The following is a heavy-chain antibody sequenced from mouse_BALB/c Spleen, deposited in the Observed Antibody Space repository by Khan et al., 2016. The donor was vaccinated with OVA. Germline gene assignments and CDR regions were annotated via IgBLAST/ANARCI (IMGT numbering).Heavy chain of an antibody. CDR1: GYTFTSYW. J-gene: IGHJ3*01. CDR3: ARSPTMITQFSY. CDR2: INPTTGCT. V-gene: IGHV1-7*01. D-gene: IGHD2-4*01. Sequence: QVQLQQSGAELAKPGASVKMSCKASGYTFTSYWMHWVKQRPGQGLEWIGFINPTTGCTEYNQKFKDKATLTADKSSSTAYMQLSSLTSEDSAVYYCARSPTMITQFSYWGQGTLVTVSA.